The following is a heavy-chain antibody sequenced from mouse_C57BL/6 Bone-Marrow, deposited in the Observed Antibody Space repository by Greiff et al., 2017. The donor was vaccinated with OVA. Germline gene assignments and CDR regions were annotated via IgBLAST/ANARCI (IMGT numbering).Heavy chain of an antibody. D-gene: IGHD2-4*01. V-gene: IGHV1-55*01. CDR1: GYTFTSYW. Sequence: QVQLQQPGAELVKPGASVKMSCKASGYTFTSYWITWVKQRPGQGLEWIGDIYPGSGSTNYNEKFKSKATLTVDTSSSTAYMQLSSLTSEDSAVYNCARDYDGYWYFDVWGTGTTVTVSS. CDR3: ARDYDGYWYFDV. J-gene: IGHJ1*03. CDR2: IYPGSGST.